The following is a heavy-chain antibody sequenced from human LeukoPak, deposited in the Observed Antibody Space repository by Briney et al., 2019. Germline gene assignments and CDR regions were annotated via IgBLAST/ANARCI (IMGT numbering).Heavy chain of an antibody. CDR1: GFTFSSYW. Sequence: GGSLRLSCAASGFTFSSYWMNWVRQAPGKGLEWVANIKEDGSEKFYVDSVKGRFTISRDNAKKSLYLQMNSLRAEDTAVYYCARDPTQYLRYGYFDYWGQGTLVTVSS. CDR3: ARDPTQYLRYGYFDY. J-gene: IGHJ4*02. D-gene: IGHD4-11*01. CDR2: IKEDGSEK. V-gene: IGHV3-7*01.